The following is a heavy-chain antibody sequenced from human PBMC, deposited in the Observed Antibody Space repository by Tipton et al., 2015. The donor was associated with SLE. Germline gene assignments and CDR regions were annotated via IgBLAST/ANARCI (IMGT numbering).Heavy chain of an antibody. J-gene: IGHJ4*02. Sequence: TLSLTCAVYGGSFSDYYWSWIRQPPGKGLEWIGEINHSGSTNYNPSLKSRVTTSVDTSKNQFSLKLNSVTAADTAVYYCARGPLVAYYYGSGSYYNPPHYFDYWGQGTLVTVSS. D-gene: IGHD3-10*01. CDR3: ARGPLVAYYYGSGSYYNPPHYFDY. CDR2: INHSGST. CDR1: GGSFSDYY. V-gene: IGHV4-34*01.